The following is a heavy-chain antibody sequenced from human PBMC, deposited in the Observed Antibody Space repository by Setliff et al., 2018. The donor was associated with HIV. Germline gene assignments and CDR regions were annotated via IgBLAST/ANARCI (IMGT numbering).Heavy chain of an antibody. CDR1: GYRFTGYY. CDR2: IIPNSGDT. CDR3: ARGGFLEWLLIGFDS. V-gene: IGHV1-2*02. Sequence: GASVKVSCKASGYRFTGYYIHWVRQAPGQGLEWMGWIIPNSGDTNFAQRSQGRITMTTDTSLTTAYMELSSLRSEDTAVYYCARGGFLEWLLIGFDSWGQGTLVTVSS. J-gene: IGHJ4*02. D-gene: IGHD3-3*01.